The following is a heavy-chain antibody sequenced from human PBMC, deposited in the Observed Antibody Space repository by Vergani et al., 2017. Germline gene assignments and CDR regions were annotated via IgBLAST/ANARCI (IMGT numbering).Heavy chain of an antibody. CDR2: IRSDESRR. D-gene: IGHD2-15*01. Sequence: QVQLVESGGGVVQPGGSLRLSCAASGFTFNSYGMHWVRQAPGKGLEWGASIRSDESRRYYGDSMEGPFTISRDNSKNTLYLQMKSLRPEDTAVYYFAEEGGGYCSGGTCYPEYWGQGTLVIVSS. J-gene: IGHJ4*02. CDR1: GFTFNSYG. V-gene: IGHV3-30*02. CDR3: AEEGGGYCSGGTCYPEY.